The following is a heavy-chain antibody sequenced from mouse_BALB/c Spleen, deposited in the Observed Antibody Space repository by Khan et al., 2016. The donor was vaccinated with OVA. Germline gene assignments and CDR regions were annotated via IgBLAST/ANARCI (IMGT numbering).Heavy chain of an antibody. CDR2: ISSGGHYT. V-gene: IGHV5-6*01. D-gene: IGHD1-2*01. CDR3: AITITTAKGDYYAKDY. J-gene: IGHJ4*01. CDR1: GFTFSSYG. Sequence: EVQLVESGGDLVKPGGSLKLSCAASGFTFSSYGMSWVRQTPDKRLEWVATISSGGHYTYFPDSVRGRFTISSANAKNTLYLQMSSLKSEDTATDYCAITITTAKGDYYAKDYWGQGTSVTVAS.